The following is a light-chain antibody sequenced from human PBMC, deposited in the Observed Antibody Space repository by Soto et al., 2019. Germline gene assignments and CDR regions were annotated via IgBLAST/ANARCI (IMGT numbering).Light chain of an antibody. J-gene: IGLJ1*01. CDR3: CSYAGTTTYV. CDR1: RSDVGSYNL. CDR2: EVS. V-gene: IGLV2-23*02. Sequence: SALTQPASVSGSPGQSITISCTGTRSDVGSYNLVSWYQQHPGKAPKLMIYEVSERPSGVSNRFSGSKSGNTASLTISGLQAEDEADYYCCSYAGTTTYVFGTGTKVTVL.